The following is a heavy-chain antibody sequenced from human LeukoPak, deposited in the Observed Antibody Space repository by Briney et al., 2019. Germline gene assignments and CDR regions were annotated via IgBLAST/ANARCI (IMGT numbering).Heavy chain of an antibody. CDR1: GFTFSSYE. V-gene: IGHV3-48*03. CDR2: ISSSGSTI. D-gene: IGHD1/OR15-1a*01. Sequence: GGSLRLSCAASGFTFSSYEMNWVRQAPEKGLEWISYISSSGSTIYYADSVKGRFTISRDNAKNSLYLQMNSLTVEDTAVYYCARDPRNKGFDPWGQGTLVTVSS. J-gene: IGHJ5*02. CDR3: ARDPRNKGFDP.